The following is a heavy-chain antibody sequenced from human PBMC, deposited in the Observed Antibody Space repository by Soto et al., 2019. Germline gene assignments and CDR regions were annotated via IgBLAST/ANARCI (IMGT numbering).Heavy chain of an antibody. CDR2: IYYSGST. CDR1: GGSISSYY. CDR3: ARDVRSITIFGVVNYGMDV. D-gene: IGHD3-3*01. Sequence: SETLSLTCTVSGGSISSYYWSWIRQPPGKGLEWIGYIYYSGSTNYNPSLKSRVTISVDTSKNQFSLKLSSVTAADTAVYYCARDVRSITIFGVVNYGMDVWGQGTTVTVSS. J-gene: IGHJ6*02. V-gene: IGHV4-59*01.